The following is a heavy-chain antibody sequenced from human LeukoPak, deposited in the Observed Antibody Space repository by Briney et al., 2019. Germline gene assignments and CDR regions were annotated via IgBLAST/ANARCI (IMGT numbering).Heavy chain of an antibody. V-gene: IGHV4-30-2*01. CDR2: IYHSRST. Sequence: NPSETLSLTCAVSGGSISSGGYSWSWIRQPPGKGLEWIGYIYHSRSTYYNPSLKSRVTISVDRSKNQFSLKLSSGTAADTAVYYCARGGYNRYYFDYWGQGTLVTVSS. J-gene: IGHJ4*02. CDR1: GGSISSGGYS. D-gene: IGHD5-24*01. CDR3: ARGGYNRYYFDY.